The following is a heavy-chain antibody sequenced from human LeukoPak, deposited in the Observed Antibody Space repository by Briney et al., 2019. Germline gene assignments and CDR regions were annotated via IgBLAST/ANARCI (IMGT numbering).Heavy chain of an antibody. D-gene: IGHD4-17*01. J-gene: IGHJ4*02. CDR3: ARKPDYGDYGDY. Sequence: GRSLRLSCAASGFTFSSHAMHWVRQAPGKGLEWVAVISSDGGNNYSADSVKGRFTISRDNSKNTLYLQMNSLRGEDTAVYYCARKPDYGDYGDYWRQGTLVTVSS. CDR2: ISSDGGNN. V-gene: IGHV3-30*04. CDR1: GFTFSSHA.